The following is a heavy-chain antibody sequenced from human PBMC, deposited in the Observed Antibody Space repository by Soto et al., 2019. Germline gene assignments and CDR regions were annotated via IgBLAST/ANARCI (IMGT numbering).Heavy chain of an antibody. Sequence: EVQLVESGGGLVQPGGSLRLSCAASGFTFSSYSMNWVRQAPGKGLEWVSYISSSSSTIYYADSVKGRFTISRDNAKNSLYLQMNSLRAEDTAVYYCARDPSVVVVAATLLDYWGQGTLVTVSS. V-gene: IGHV3-48*01. CDR3: ARDPSVVVVAATLLDY. CDR2: ISSSSSTI. CDR1: GFTFSSYS. J-gene: IGHJ4*02. D-gene: IGHD2-15*01.